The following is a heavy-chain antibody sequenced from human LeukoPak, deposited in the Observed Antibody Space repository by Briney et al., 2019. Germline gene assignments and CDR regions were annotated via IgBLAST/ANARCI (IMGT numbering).Heavy chain of an antibody. D-gene: IGHD6-13*01. CDR2: ISTSGTT. J-gene: IGHJ5*02. Sequence: PSETLSLTCTVSGDYISYYYWSWIRQPAGKGLEWIGRISTSGTTNYNPSLRSRVTISVDTSKNQFSLKLSSVTAADTAVYYCARLRGAHPRTYSSSWYGGWNWFDPWGQGTLVTVSS. CDR1: GDYISYYY. CDR3: ARLRGAHPRTYSSSWYGGWNWFDP. V-gene: IGHV4-4*07.